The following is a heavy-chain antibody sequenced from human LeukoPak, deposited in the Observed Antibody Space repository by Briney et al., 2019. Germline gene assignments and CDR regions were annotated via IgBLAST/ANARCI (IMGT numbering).Heavy chain of an antibody. V-gene: IGHV4-39*01. CDR1: GGSISSSSYY. CDR2: IYYSGST. D-gene: IGHD1-7*01. CDR3: ARHDNPWNYYNWFDP. J-gene: IGHJ5*02. Sequence: PSETLSLTCTVSGGSISSSSYYWGWIRQPPGKGLEWIGSIYYSGSTYYNPSLKSRVTISVDTSKNQFSLKLSSVTAADTAVYYCARHDNPWNYYNWFDPWGQGTLVTVSS.